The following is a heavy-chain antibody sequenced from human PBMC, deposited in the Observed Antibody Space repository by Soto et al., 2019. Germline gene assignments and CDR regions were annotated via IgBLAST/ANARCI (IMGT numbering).Heavy chain of an antibody. J-gene: IGHJ6*02. CDR2: IKSKTDGGTT. CDR3: TTDSSEQQLVPGPYYYYYYGMDV. D-gene: IGHD6-13*01. V-gene: IGHV3-15*07. Sequence: GGSLRLSCAASGFTFSNAWMDWVRQAPGKGLEWVGRIKSKTDGGTTDYAAPVKGRFTISRDDSKNTLYLQMNSLKTEVTAVYYCTTDSSEQQLVPGPYYYYYYGMDVWGQGTTVTVSS. CDR1: GFTFSNAW.